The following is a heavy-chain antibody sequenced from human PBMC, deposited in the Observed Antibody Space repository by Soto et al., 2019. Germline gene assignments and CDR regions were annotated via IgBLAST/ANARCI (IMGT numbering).Heavy chain of an antibody. J-gene: IGHJ4*02. CDR2: IYYSGST. Sequence: SETLSLTCTVSGGSISSDYWSWIRQPPGKGLEWIGYIYYSGSTNYNPSLKSRVTISVDTSKNQFSLKLSSVTAADTAVYYCARVAKGGYDEVGDFDYWGQGTLVTVSS. CDR3: ARVAKGGYDEVGDFDY. V-gene: IGHV4-59*01. D-gene: IGHD5-12*01. CDR1: GGSISSDY.